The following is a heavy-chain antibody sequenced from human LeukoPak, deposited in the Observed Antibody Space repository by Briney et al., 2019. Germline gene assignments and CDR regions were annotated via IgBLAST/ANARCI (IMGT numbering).Heavy chain of an antibody. CDR2: IYPGDSDT. V-gene: IGHV5-51*01. J-gene: IGHJ4*02. CDR1: GFTFTNYW. D-gene: IGHD6-6*01. CDR3: ARGDASMATGFNY. Sequence: GESLKISCQTSGFTFTNYWIGWVRQMPGKGLEWMGIIYPGDSDTKYSPSFRDQVTMSADKSTSTAYLQWGSLKASDTAMYFCARGDASMATGFNYWGQGTLVTVSS.